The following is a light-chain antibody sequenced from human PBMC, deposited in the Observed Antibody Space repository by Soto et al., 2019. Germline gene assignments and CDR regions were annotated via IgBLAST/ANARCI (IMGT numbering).Light chain of an antibody. J-gene: IGKJ5*01. CDR3: QKRHMWPIK. Sequence: EVVLTQSRVTLSLSPWERATLSCRAIQSFRGLLAWYQQKPGQAPRPLIYDAYNRATGIPPRFSGSGSGTAFTLTISSLEPEDSAVYYCQKRHMWPIKFGQGTRLEIK. CDR1: QSFRGL. V-gene: IGKV3-11*01. CDR2: DAY.